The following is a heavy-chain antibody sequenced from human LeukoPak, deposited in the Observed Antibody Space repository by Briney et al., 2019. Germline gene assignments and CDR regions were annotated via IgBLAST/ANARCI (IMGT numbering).Heavy chain of an antibody. V-gene: IGHV4-34*01. CDR3: ARLHLNVSGDYRARDY. D-gene: IGHD4-17*01. J-gene: IGHJ4*02. CDR2: INHSGST. Sequence: SETLSLTCAVYGGSFSGYYWSWIRQPPGKGLEWIGEINHSGSTNYNPSLKSRVTISVDTSKNQFSLKLSSVTAADTAVYYCARLHLNVSGDYRARDYWGQETLVTVSS. CDR1: GGSFSGYY.